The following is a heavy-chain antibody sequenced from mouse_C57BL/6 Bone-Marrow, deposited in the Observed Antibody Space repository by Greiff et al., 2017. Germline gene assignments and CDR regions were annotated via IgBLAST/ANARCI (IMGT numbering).Heavy chain of an antibody. CDR3: TRLALYYGSSCFDY. CDR2: IDPETGGT. CDR1: GYTFTDYE. D-gene: IGHD1-1*01. J-gene: IGHJ2*01. V-gene: IGHV1-15*01. Sequence: QVQLKQSGAELVRPGASVTLSCKASGYTFTDYEMHWVKQPPVHGLEWIGAIDPETGGTASNQKFKGKAILTADKSSSTAYMELRSLTSEDSAVYYCTRLALYYGSSCFDYWGQGTTLTVSS.